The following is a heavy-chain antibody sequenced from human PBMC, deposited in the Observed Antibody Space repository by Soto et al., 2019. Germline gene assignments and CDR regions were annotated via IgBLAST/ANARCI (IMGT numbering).Heavy chain of an antibody. V-gene: IGHV3-11*01. CDR3: ARKHCSGGSCYDY. J-gene: IGHJ4*02. Sequence: QVQLVESGGGLVKPGGSLRLSCAASGFTFSDYYMSWIRQAPGKGLEWVSYISSSGRTIYYADSVKGRFTISRDNAKNLLYLQMDSLRVEDTAVYYCARKHCSGGSCYDYWGQGTLVTVSS. CDR1: GFTFSDYY. CDR2: ISSSGRTI. D-gene: IGHD2-15*01.